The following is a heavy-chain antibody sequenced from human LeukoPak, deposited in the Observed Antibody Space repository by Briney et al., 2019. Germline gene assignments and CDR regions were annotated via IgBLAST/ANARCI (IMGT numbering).Heavy chain of an antibody. CDR1: GFAFISYA. J-gene: IGHJ6*02. D-gene: IGHD1-7*01. CDR2: IYSGGST. CDR3: ARDTNWNYPAYYGMDV. Sequence: GGSLRLSCAASGFAFISYAMSWVRQAPGKGLEWVSVIYSGGSTYYADSVKGRFTISRDNSKNTLYLQMNSLRAEDTAVYYCARDTNWNYPAYYGMDVWGQGTTVTVSS. V-gene: IGHV3-66*01.